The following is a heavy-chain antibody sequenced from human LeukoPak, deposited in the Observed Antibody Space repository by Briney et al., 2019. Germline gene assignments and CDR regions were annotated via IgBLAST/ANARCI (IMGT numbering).Heavy chain of an antibody. CDR3: ARSAVAFLYNWFDP. CDR2: VYTSGST. V-gene: IGHV4-59*10. D-gene: IGHD6-19*01. CDR1: GGSFSGYY. Sequence: PSETLSLTCAVYGGSFSGYYWSWIRQPAGKGLEWIGRVYTSGSTNYNPSLKSRVTISVDTSKNQFSLKLSSVTAADTAVYYCARSAVAFLYNWFDPWGQGTLVTVSS. J-gene: IGHJ5*02.